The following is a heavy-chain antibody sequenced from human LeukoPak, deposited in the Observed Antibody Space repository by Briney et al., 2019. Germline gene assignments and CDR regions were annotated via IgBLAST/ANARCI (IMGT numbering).Heavy chain of an antibody. J-gene: IGHJ6*03. D-gene: IGHD2-15*01. V-gene: IGHV3-20*04. Sequence: GGSLRLSCAASGFTFDDYGMSWVRHAPGKGLEWVSGINWNGGSTGYADSVKGRFTISRDNAKNSLYLQMNSLRAEDTASYYCARDGYCSGGSCFGYYYYYYYMDVWGKGTTVTVSS. CDR1: GFTFDDYG. CDR2: INWNGGST. CDR3: ARDGYCSGGSCFGYYYYYYYMDV.